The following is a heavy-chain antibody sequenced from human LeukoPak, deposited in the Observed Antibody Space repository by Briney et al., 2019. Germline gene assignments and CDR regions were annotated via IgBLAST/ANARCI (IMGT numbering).Heavy chain of an antibody. CDR1: GGSIISYY. Sequence: SAPLSLTCTVSGGSIISYYWSWIRQPPGKGLEWIGYIYYSGSTNYNPSLKSRVTISVDTSKNQFSLKLSSVTAADTAVYYCARGRYNWNDWSLRGAFDIWGQGTMVTVSS. CDR2: IYYSGST. CDR3: ARGRYNWNDWSLRGAFDI. D-gene: IGHD1-20*01. V-gene: IGHV4-59*12. J-gene: IGHJ3*02.